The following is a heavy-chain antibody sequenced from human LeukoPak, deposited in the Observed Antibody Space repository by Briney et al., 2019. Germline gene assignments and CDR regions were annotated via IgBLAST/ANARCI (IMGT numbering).Heavy chain of an antibody. D-gene: IGHD3-3*01. V-gene: IGHV1-69*13. J-gene: IGHJ6*03. CDR3: ARDPNDFWSGPGDMDV. Sequence: GASVNVSCKASGGTFSSYAISWVRQAPGQGLEWMGGIIPIFGTANYAQKFQGRVTITADESTSTAYMELSSLRSEDTAVYYCARDPNDFWSGPGDMDVWGKGTTVTVSS. CDR1: GGTFSSYA. CDR2: IIPIFGTA.